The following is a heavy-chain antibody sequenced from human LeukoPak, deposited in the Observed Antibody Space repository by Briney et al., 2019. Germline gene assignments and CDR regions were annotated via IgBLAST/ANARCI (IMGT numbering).Heavy chain of an antibody. CDR2: ISYDGSNK. D-gene: IGHD6-19*01. V-gene: IGHV3-30*18. J-gene: IGHJ4*02. Sequence: PGGSLRLSCAASGFTFSSYGMHWVRQAPGKGLEWVAVISYDGSNKYYADSVKGRFTISRDNSKNTLYLQMNSLRAEDTAVYYCAKALQRIAVAGLDYWGQGTLVTVSS. CDR3: AKALQRIAVAGLDY. CDR1: GFTFSSYG.